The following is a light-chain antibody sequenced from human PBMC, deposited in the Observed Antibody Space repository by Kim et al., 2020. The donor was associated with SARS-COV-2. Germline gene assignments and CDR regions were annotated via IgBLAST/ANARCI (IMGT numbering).Light chain of an antibody. V-gene: IGKV1-33*01. J-gene: IGKJ5*01. Sequence: ASVGDRVTITCRASQDISNYLNWYQQKPGKAPRLLIYDASNLETGVPPRVSGSGAGTDFTFTISSLQPEDIATYYCQQYDNLPITFGQGTRLEIK. CDR2: DAS. CDR1: QDISNY. CDR3: QQYDNLPIT.